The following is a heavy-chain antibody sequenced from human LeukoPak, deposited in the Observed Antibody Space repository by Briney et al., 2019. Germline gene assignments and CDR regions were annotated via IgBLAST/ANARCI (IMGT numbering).Heavy chain of an antibody. Sequence: GGSVRFTGAASGFTYSNTYLNWVGQAPGKGLEWVGRIKRIIDGGTTDYAAPVKGRFTVSRDDSINTLYLQMSSLKTEDTAVYYCAALGGSGDLGYLGRGTLVTVSS. CDR3: AALGGSGDLGY. CDR1: GFTYSNTY. D-gene: IGHD4-17*01. V-gene: IGHV3-15*01. J-gene: IGHJ4*02. CDR2: IKRIIDGGTT.